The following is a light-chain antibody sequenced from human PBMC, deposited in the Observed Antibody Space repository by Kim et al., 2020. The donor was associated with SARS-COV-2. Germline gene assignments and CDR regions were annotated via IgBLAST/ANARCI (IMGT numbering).Light chain of an antibody. Sequence: GQSVTITCTRTSSDIGANNNDCLYQQQPGEAAKLLMYDVNRRPSRVPERLSGSKADNTASMTVTGLQADDEADYYCSSYAGSHSWFFGGGTQLTVL. CDR3: SSYAGSHSWF. V-gene: IGLV2-8*01. CDR1: SSDIGANNN. J-gene: IGLJ3*02. CDR2: DVN.